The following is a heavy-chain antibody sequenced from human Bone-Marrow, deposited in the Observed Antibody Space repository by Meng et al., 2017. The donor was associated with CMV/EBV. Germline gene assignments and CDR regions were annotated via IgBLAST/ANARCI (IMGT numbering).Heavy chain of an antibody. CDR2: INPSGGST. J-gene: IGHJ4*02. D-gene: IGHD2-2*01. CDR1: GYTFTSYY. V-gene: IGHV1-46*01. CDR3: ARDLGYCSSTSCPGDFDY. Sequence: ASAKVSCKASGYTFTSYYMHWGRQAPGQGLEWMGIINPSGGSTSYAQKSQGRVTMTRDTFTSTVYMELIRLRSEDTAVYYCARDLGYCSSTSCPGDFDYWGQGTLVTVSS.